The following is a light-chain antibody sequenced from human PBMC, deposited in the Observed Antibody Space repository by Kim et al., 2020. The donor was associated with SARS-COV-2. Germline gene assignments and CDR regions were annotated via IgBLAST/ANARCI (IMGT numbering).Light chain of an antibody. CDR3: QQRTNWSYS. Sequence: LPPGDRATLPWRASQSVGSSLAWYQQKPGQAPRLLIYDTSNRAPDIPARCSGSGSGTDFTLTLSSLEPEEFAVYYCQQRTNWSYSFGQGTKLEI. J-gene: IGKJ2*03. V-gene: IGKV3-11*01. CDR2: DTS. CDR1: QSVGSS.